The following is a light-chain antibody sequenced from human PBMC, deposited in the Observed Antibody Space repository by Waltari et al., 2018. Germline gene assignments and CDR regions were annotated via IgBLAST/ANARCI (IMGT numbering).Light chain of an antibody. J-gene: IGLJ2*01. Sequence: QSALTQPPSASGSPGQSVTISCTGTSSDVGGYNYVSWYQQHPGKAPKLMIYEVSKRPSGGPDRFSGSKSGNTASLTVSGLQAEDEADYYCTSYASSNSVVFGGGTKLTVL. V-gene: IGLV2-8*01. CDR3: TSYASSNSVV. CDR2: EVS. CDR1: SSDVGGYNY.